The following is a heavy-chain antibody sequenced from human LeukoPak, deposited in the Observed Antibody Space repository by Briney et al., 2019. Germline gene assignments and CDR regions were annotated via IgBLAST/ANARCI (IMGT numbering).Heavy chain of an antibody. CDR3: TTAGYYYDSSGYQGYFDY. CDR1: GFTFSNAW. Sequence: GGSLRLSWAASGFTFSNAWMNWVRQAPGKGLEWVGRIKSKTDGGTTDYAAPVKGRFTISRDDSKTTLYLQMNSLKTEDTAVYYCTTAGYYYDSSGYQGYFDYWGQGTLVTVSS. J-gene: IGHJ4*02. CDR2: IKSKTDGGTT. D-gene: IGHD3-22*01. V-gene: IGHV3-15*07.